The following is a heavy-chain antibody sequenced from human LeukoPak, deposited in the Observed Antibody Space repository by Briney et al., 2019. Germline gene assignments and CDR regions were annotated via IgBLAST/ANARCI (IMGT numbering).Heavy chain of an antibody. CDR1: GYTFTSYG. J-gene: IGHJ6*03. V-gene: IGHV1-18*01. CDR3: ARDAIENDSSGYPKLGYYYYYMDV. CDR2: ISAYNGNT. Sequence: ASVKVSCKASGYTFTSYGISWVRQAPGQGLEWMGWISAYNGNTNYAQKLQGRVTMTTDTSASTAYMELRSLRSDDTAVYYCARDAIENDSSGYPKLGYYYYYMDVWGKGTTVTVSS. D-gene: IGHD3-22*01.